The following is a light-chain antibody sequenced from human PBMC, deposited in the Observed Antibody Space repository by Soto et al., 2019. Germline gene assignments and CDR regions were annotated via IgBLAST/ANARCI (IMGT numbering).Light chain of an antibody. J-gene: IGKJ4*01. CDR3: QQSDDLPLT. CDR2: DAS. Sequence: DIPMTQSPSSLSASVGDRVSITCQASQDITNYLSWYQQKPGKAHKLLIYDASNLEVGVPSRFSGRGSGTDFTLTISSLQPEDIATYFCQQSDDLPLTFGGGTKVEVK. CDR1: QDITNY. V-gene: IGKV1-33*01.